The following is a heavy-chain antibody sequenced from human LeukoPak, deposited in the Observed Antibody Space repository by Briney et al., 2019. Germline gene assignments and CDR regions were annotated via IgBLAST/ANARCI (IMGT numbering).Heavy chain of an antibody. CDR2: IYYSGST. J-gene: IGHJ4*02. V-gene: IGHV4-59*01. CDR1: GGSISSYY. Sequence: SQTLSLTCTVSGGSISSYYWSWIRQPPGKGLEWIGYIYYSGSTNHNPSLKSRVTISVDTSKNQFSLKLSSVTAADTATYYCSGGRSSRYSDYWGQGALVTIFS. D-gene: IGHD3-9*01. CDR3: SGGRSSRYSDY.